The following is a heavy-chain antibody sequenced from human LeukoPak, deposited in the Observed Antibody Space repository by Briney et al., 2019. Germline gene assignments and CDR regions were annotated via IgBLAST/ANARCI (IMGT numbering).Heavy chain of an antibody. D-gene: IGHD3-10*01. CDR1: GGSISSSNW. CDR3: ARGPSVFTMVRGVIIFDY. J-gene: IGHJ4*02. Sequence: SGTLSLTCAVSGGSISSSNWWSWVRQPPGKGLEWIGEIYHSGSTNYNPSLKSRVTISVDTSKNQFSLKLSSVTAADTAVYYCARGPSVFTMVRGVIIFDYWGQGTLVTVSS. V-gene: IGHV4-4*02. CDR2: IYHSGST.